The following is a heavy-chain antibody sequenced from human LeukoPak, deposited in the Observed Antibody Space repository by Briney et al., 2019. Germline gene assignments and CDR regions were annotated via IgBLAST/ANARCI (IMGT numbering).Heavy chain of an antibody. J-gene: IGHJ4*02. CDR1: GYTFTGYY. V-gene: IGHV1-2*06. Sequence: ASVKVSCKASGYTFTGYYMHWVGQAPGQGGEWMGRINPTSGGTNCAQKFQARVTMTRDTSISTAYMELSRLRSDDTAVYYCARVSGYYYYFDYWGQGTLVTVSS. CDR2: INPTSGGT. D-gene: IGHD3-22*01. CDR3: ARVSGYYYYFDY.